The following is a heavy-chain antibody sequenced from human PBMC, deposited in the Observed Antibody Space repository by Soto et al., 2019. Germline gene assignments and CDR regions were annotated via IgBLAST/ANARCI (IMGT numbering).Heavy chain of an antibody. Sequence: GGSLRLSCGASGFTVSSNYMSWVRQAPGKGLEWVSVIYSGGSTYYADSVKGRFTISRDNSKNTLYLQMNSLRAEDTAVYYCARVASLNYGGNPNNWFDPWGQGTLVTVSS. CDR2: IYSGGST. CDR3: ARVASLNYGGNPNNWFDP. CDR1: GFTVSSNY. J-gene: IGHJ5*02. D-gene: IGHD4-17*01. V-gene: IGHV3-66*01.